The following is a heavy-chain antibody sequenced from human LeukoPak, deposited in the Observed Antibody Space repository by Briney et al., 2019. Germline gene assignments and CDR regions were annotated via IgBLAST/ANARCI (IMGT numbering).Heavy chain of an antibody. D-gene: IGHD6-19*01. V-gene: IGHV4-34*01. Sequence: SETLSLTCTVSGGSISSYYWSWIRQPPGKGLEWIGEINHSGSTNYNPSLKSRVTISVDTSKNQFSLKLSSVTAADTAVYYCARAVYGAVAEYYFDYWGQGTLVTVSS. CDR3: ARAVYGAVAEYYFDY. CDR2: INHSGST. CDR1: GGSISSYY. J-gene: IGHJ4*02.